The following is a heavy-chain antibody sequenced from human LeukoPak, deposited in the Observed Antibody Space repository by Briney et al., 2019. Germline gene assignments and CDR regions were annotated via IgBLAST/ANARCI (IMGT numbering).Heavy chain of an antibody. CDR3: AKGPSPLYYDIFTGRDGFDL. J-gene: IGHJ3*01. V-gene: IGHV3-30*18. CDR1: GFTFSNYG. CDR2: ISDDGSNN. Sequence: SLTFSCAGSGFTFSNYGMVWVRPAPGQGLEWMTVISDDGSNNSYKESMRGRFTMSRDNSKHTLYLQMNSPRIEDTAVYYCAKGPSPLYYDIFTGRDGFDLWGQGTMVTVSS. D-gene: IGHD3-9*01.